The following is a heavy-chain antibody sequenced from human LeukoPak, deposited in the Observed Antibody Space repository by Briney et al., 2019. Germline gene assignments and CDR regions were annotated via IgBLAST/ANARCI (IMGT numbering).Heavy chain of an antibody. Sequence: ASVKVSCKASGYTFTSYYMHWVRQAPGQGLEWMGIINPSGGSTSYARKFQGRVTMTRDTSTSTVYMELSSLRSEDTAVYYCATHPTRMTTGPIGDYWGQGTLVTVSS. J-gene: IGHJ4*02. D-gene: IGHD4-17*01. CDR3: ATHPTRMTTGPIGDY. CDR2: INPSGGST. CDR1: GYTFTSYY. V-gene: IGHV1-46*01.